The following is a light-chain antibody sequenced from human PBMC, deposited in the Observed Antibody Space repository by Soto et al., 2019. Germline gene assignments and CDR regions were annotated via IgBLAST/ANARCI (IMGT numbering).Light chain of an antibody. Sequence: DIQLTLSPSTLSASVGDRVTITCRASQSISSGLAGYKQKPGKAPKRLIYDASSLGSGVPSRFSGSGSGTEFTLTISSLQPDDFATYYCQQYNSYGTFGQGTKVDIK. CDR2: DAS. J-gene: IGKJ1*01. V-gene: IGKV1-5*01. CDR3: QQYNSYGT. CDR1: QSISSG.